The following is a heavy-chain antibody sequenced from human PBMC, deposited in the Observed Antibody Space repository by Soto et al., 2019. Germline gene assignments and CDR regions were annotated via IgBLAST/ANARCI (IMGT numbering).Heavy chain of an antibody. CDR2: ISYDGGDR. CDR1: GFTFGNYG. Sequence: QVQLVESGGGVVPPGRSLRLSCAGSGFTFGNYGMHWLRQAPGKGLEWLTVISYDGGDRYYADSVKGRFAISRDNSKKTLYLQMNSLRVEDSAVYYCAKAGGAHKSPLDYWGQGIHVTVSS. D-gene: IGHD3-16*01. J-gene: IGHJ4*02. CDR3: AKAGGAHKSPLDY. V-gene: IGHV3-30*18.